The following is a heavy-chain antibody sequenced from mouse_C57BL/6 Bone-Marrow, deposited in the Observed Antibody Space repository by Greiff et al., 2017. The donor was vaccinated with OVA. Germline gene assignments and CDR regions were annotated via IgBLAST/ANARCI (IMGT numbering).Heavy chain of an antibody. V-gene: IGHV1-61*01. CDR2: IYPSDSAT. CDR1: GYTFTSSW. D-gene: IGHD2-3*01. J-gene: IGHJ1*03. Sequence: QVQLQQPGAELVRPGSSVKLSCKASGYTFTSSWMDWVKQRPGQGLEWIGNIYPSDSATHYTQKLKDKATLPVDKSSSTAYMQRSRLTAEDSAVYYGARGDDGYSHWYCYVWGTGTTVTVSS. CDR3: ARGDDGYSHWYCYV.